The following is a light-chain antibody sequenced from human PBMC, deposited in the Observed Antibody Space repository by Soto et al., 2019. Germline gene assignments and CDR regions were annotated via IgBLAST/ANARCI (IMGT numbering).Light chain of an antibody. V-gene: IGKV1-6*01. CDR1: QGISNY. J-gene: IGKJ5*01. Sequence: IQMTQSPSSLSASVGDRVTISCRASQGISNYLAWYQQRPGKAPKLLIFGATTLQSGVPSRFSASGSGPDFTLPISRLXXXXXXXXXXXQSFSTPTFGQGTRLEIK. CDR2: GAT. CDR3: XQSFSTPT.